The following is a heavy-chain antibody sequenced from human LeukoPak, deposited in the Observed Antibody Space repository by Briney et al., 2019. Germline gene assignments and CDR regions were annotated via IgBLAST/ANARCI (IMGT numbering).Heavy chain of an antibody. CDR1: GFTFSSYS. CDR3: ARGRSGYPFDY. V-gene: IGHV3-21*01. Sequence: PGGSPRLSCAASGFTFSSYSMNWVRQAPGKGLEWVSSISSSSGYIYYADSVKGRFTISRDNAKNSLYLQMNSLRAEDTAVYYCARGRSGYPFDYWGQGTLVTVSS. CDR2: ISSSSGYI. J-gene: IGHJ4*02. D-gene: IGHD3-22*01.